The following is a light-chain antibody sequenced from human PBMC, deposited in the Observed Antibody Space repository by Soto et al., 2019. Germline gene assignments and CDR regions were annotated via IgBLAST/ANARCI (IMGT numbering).Light chain of an antibody. Sequence: SYELTQPPSVSVSPGQTANITCSGNTLGSKFVFWYQQKAGQSPMVVIYEDTKRPSGIPERFSGSNSVNTATLTISGTLAMDGADFYCQAWDSGTVVFGGGTKLTVL. CDR1: TLGSKF. CDR2: EDT. J-gene: IGLJ2*01. CDR3: QAWDSGTVV. V-gene: IGLV3-1*01.